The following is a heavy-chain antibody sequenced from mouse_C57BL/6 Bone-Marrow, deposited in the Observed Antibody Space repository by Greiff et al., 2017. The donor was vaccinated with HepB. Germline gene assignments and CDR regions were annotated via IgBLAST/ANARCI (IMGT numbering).Heavy chain of an antibody. CDR3: ARSLLLRGYFDV. V-gene: IGHV1-81*01. D-gene: IGHD1-1*01. J-gene: IGHJ1*03. CDR1: GYTFTSYG. CDR2: IYPRSGNT. Sequence: QVQLKQSGAELARPGASVKLSCKASGYTFTSYGISWVKQSTGQGLEWIGEIYPRSGNTYYNEKFKGKATLTADKSSSTAYMELRSLTSEDSAVYFCARSLLLRGYFDVWGTGTTVTVSS.